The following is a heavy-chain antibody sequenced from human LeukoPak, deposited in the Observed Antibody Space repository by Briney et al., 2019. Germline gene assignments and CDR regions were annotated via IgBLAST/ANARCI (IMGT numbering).Heavy chain of an antibody. CDR3: ARAGPSSSWHQFDY. J-gene: IGHJ4*02. D-gene: IGHD6-13*01. V-gene: IGHV3-66*01. Sequence: PGGSLRLSCAASGFTVSRNYMSWVRQAPGKGVEWVSVIYSGGRTYYADSVKGRFTISRDNSKNTLYLQMNRLRAEDTAVYYCARAGPSSSWHQFDYWGQGTLVTVSS. CDR1: GFTVSRNY. CDR2: IYSGGRT.